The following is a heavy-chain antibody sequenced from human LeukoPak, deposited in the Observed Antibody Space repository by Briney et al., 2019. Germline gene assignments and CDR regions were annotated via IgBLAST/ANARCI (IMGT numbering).Heavy chain of an antibody. V-gene: IGHV3-74*01. CDR2: INGDGSTT. D-gene: IGHD3-22*01. J-gene: IGHJ1*01. CDR3: VTGNYYDSRGYYTFGH. CDR1: GFTFSRYW. Sequence: PGGSLRLSCAASGFTFSRYWMHWVRQAPGKGLVWVSRINGDGSTTSYADSVKGGFTISRDNAKNTLYLQMNSLRAEDTAVYYCVTGNYYDSRGYYTFGHWGQGTLATVSS.